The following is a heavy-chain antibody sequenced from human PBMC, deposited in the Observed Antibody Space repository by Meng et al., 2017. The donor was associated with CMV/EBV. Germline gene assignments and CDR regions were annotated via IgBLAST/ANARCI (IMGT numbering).Heavy chain of an antibody. V-gene: IGHV1-69*01. Sequence: PDGQSPGSAVKDSRKSAGGTFSTFAISWVRPAPGEGLEWMGGIIPVFETANYAERFQDRVTITADDSTTTAYMELSSLRADDTALYFCARGGDSWYSDYWGQGTLVTVS. CDR1: GGTFSTFA. CDR3: ARGGDSWYSDY. D-gene: IGHD1-26*01. CDR2: IIPVFETA. J-gene: IGHJ4*02.